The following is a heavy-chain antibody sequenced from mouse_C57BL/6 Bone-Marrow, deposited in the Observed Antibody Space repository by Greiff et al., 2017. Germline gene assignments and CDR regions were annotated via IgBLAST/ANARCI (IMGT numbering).Heavy chain of an antibody. Sequence: QVQLQQPGAELVKPGASVKLSCKASGYTFTSYWMHWVKQRPGRGLEWIGRIDPNSGGTKYNAKFKSKDTLTVDKPSSTAYMQLSSLTAKDSAVYYCASTWAMDDWGQGTSVTVAS. CDR2: IDPNSGGT. CDR1: GYTFTSYW. CDR3: ASTWAMDD. V-gene: IGHV1-72*01. D-gene: IGHD1-1*01. J-gene: IGHJ4*01.